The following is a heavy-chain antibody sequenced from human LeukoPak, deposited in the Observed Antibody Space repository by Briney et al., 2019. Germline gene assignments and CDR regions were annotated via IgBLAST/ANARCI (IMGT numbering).Heavy chain of an antibody. CDR3: ARVRGVANPFDY. J-gene: IGHJ4*02. Sequence: ASVKVSCKASGYTFTGYYMHWVRQAPGQGLEWMGWINPNSGGTNYAQKFQGRVTVTRDTSISAAYMELSRLRSDDTAVYYCARVRGVANPFDYWGQGTLVTVSS. V-gene: IGHV1-2*02. CDR2: INPNSGGT. D-gene: IGHD3-10*01. CDR1: GYTFTGYY.